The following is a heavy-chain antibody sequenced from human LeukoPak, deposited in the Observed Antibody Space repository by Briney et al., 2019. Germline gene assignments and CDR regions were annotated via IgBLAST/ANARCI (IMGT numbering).Heavy chain of an antibody. Sequence: VASVKVSCKASGYTFTGYYLQWVRQAPGQGLEWMGWINPNSGATNYAQKFQGRVTMTRATSISTAYMELSSLRSDDTAVYYCARDDASNWSSDLDSWGQGTLVTVSS. CDR2: INPNSGAT. CDR3: ARDDASNWSSDLDS. CDR1: GYTFTGYY. D-gene: IGHD6-13*01. J-gene: IGHJ4*02. V-gene: IGHV1-2*02.